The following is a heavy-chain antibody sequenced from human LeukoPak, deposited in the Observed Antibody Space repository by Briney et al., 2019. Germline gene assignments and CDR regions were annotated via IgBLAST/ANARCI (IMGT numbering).Heavy chain of an antibody. CDR1: GFTFSTFA. Sequence: PGGSLRLSCAASGFTFSTFAMIWVRQPPGKGLEWVSRIFPSGGEIHYADSVRGRFTISRDNSKNTLYLQMNSLRTEDTAVYYCAKDWRYYGSGSYYLSLDAFDIWGQGTMVTVSS. J-gene: IGHJ3*02. D-gene: IGHD3-10*01. V-gene: IGHV3-23*01. CDR3: AKDWRYYGSGSYYLSLDAFDI. CDR2: IFPSGGEI.